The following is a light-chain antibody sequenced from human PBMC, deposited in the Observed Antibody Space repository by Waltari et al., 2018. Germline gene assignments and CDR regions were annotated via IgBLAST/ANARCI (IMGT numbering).Light chain of an antibody. V-gene: IGKV4-1*01. CDR1: QSILYSSNNKNY. Sequence: IVMTQSPDSLAVSLGERATINCKASQSILYSSNNKNYLAWYQQKPGQPPKLLIYWASTRESGVPDRFSGSGSGTDFTLTISSLRAEDVAVYFCQQYYSSPNTFGPGTKVDIK. CDR2: WAS. CDR3: QQYYSSPNT. J-gene: IGKJ3*01.